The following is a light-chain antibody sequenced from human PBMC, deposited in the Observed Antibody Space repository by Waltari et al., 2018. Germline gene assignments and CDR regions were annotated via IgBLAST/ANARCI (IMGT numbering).Light chain of an antibody. CDR2: WAF. V-gene: IGKV4-1*01. J-gene: IGKJ3*01. Sequence: DIQMTQSPDSLAVSLGERATINCKSSQSVLYSSNSKYYLAWYQQKPGQPPKLLIYWAFNRESGVPDRFSGSGSRTNFTLTISNLQAEDVAIYYCLQYYNTPRTFGPGTKVDIK. CDR3: LQYYNTPRT. CDR1: QSVLYSSNSKYY.